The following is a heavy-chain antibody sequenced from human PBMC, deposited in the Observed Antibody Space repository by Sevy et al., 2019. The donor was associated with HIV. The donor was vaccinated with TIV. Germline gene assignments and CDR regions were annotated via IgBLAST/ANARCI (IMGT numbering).Heavy chain of an antibody. V-gene: IGHV5-51*01. Sequence: GESLKISCEGSGYSFTRYWIAWVRQIPGKGLEWMGIIYPGDPAPTYSPSFQGRVTISADKSINIAYLQWSRLRASDTAIYYCARLNGFEPYSYYALDVWGQGTTVTVSS. CDR3: ARLNGFEPYSYYALDV. CDR1: GYSFTRYW. J-gene: IGHJ6*02. CDR2: IYPGDPAP. D-gene: IGHD5-12*01.